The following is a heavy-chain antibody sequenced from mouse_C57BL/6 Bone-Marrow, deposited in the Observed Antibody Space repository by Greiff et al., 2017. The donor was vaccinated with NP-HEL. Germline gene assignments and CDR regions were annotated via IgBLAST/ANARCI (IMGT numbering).Heavy chain of an antibody. CDR2: IYPRDGST. J-gene: IGHJ2*01. CDR3: AMIYYGNYYCFDY. D-gene: IGHD2-1*01. V-gene: IGHV1-78*01. Sequence: VQLQQSDAELVKPGASVKISCKVSGYTFTDHTIHWMKQRPEQGLEWIGYIYPRDGSTKYNEKFKGKATLTADKSSSTAYMQLNSLTSEDSAVYFCAMIYYGNYYCFDYWGQGTTLTVSS. CDR1: GYTFTDHT.